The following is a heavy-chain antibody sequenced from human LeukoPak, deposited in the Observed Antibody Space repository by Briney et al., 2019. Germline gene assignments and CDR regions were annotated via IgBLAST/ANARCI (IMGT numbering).Heavy chain of an antibody. CDR3: ARDYCGGDCFPDY. V-gene: IGHV1-2*06. D-gene: IGHD2-21*02. CDR2: INPNSGDT. J-gene: IGHJ4*02. CDR1: GYTFTGYY. Sequence: ASVKVSCKTSGYTFTGYYVHWVRQAPGQGLEWMGRINPNSGDTNYAQKLRGRVTMTRDTSISTAYMELSRLRSDDTAVYYCARDYCGGDCFPDYWGQGTLVTVSS.